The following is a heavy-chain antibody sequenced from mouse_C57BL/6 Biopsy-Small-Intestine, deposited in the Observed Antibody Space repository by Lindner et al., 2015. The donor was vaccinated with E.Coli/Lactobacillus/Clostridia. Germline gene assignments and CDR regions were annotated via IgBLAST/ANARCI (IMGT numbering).Heavy chain of an antibody. D-gene: IGHD1-1*01. V-gene: IGHV1-82*01. CDR2: IFPGDGDT. J-gene: IGHJ4*01. Sequence: VQLQESGAELMKPGASVKISCKASGYTFTGYWIEWVKQRPGHGLEWIGRIFPGDGDTNYNGKFKDKATLTADKSSSTAYMQLSSLTSEDSAVYFCARSTTGGGMDYWGQGTSVTVSP. CDR3: ARSTTGGGMDY. CDR1: GYTFTGYW.